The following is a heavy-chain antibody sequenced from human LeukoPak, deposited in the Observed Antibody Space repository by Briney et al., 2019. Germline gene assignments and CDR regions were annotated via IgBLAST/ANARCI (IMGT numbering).Heavy chain of an antibody. V-gene: IGHV3-30*02. CDR3: AKDSPYMDV. CDR1: GFTFSSYA. J-gene: IGHJ6*03. Sequence: GGSLRLSCAASGFTFSSYAMHWVRQAPGKGLEWVAFIRSDGDNKYYTDSVKGRFTISRDNSQNTLYLQMNSLRAEDTAVHYCAKDSPYMDVWGKGTTVTVSS. CDR2: IRSDGDNK.